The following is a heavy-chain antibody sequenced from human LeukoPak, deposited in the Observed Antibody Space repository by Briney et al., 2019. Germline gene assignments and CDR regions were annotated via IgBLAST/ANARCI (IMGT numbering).Heavy chain of an antibody. V-gene: IGHV1-8*01. Sequence: GASVKVSCKASGYTLTSYDINWVRQATGQGLEWMGWMNPNSGNTGYAQKFQGRVTMTRNTSISTAYMELSSLRSEDTAVYYCARGRKVTMIVVVTHNWFDPWGQGTLVTVSS. J-gene: IGHJ5*02. CDR1: GYTLTSYD. D-gene: IGHD3-22*01. CDR2: MNPNSGNT. CDR3: ARGRKVTMIVVVTHNWFDP.